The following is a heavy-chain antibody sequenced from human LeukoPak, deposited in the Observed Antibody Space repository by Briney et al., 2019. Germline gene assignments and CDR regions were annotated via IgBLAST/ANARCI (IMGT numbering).Heavy chain of an antibody. J-gene: IGHJ4*02. CDR1: GGSISSGDYY. V-gene: IGHV4-30-4*08. CDR2: IYYSGST. D-gene: IGHD3-22*01. CDR3: ARGNYYDSSGYLYYFDY. Sequence: SQTLSLTCTVSGGSISSGDYYWSWIRQPPGKGLEWIGYIYYSGSTYYNPSLKSRVTISVDASKNQFSLKLSSVTAADTAVYYCARGNYYDSSGYLYYFDYWGQGTLVTVSS.